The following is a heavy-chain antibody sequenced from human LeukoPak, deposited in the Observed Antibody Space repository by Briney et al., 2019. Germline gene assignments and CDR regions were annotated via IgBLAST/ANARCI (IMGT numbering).Heavy chain of an antibody. V-gene: IGHV3-53*01. CDR2: ICSGGST. J-gene: IGHJ3*02. D-gene: IGHD1-14*01. CDR3: ARVRLDRSERNLDAFEN. Sequence: GGSLRLSCAASGFTVSSNYMSWVRQAPGKGLEWVSSICSGGSTYYADSVKGRFTISRDNSKNTVYLQMNSLRAEDTAVYFCARVRLDRSERNLDAFENWGQGTMVTVSS. CDR1: GFTVSSNY.